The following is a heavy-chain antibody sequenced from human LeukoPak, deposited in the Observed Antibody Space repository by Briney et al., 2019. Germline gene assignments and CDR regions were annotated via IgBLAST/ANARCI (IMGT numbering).Heavy chain of an antibody. CDR2: INIDGNST. J-gene: IGHJ4*02. V-gene: IGHV3-74*01. CDR1: GLIFITYW. CDR3: ARAAATGTEMLLGY. Sequence: GGSLRLSCAASGLIFITYWMHWVRQAPGKGLVWVSRINIDGNSTTYADSVRGRFTISRDNAKNTLFLQMNILRGEDTAVYYCARAAATGTEMLLGYWGQGILVTVPS. D-gene: IGHD1-1*01.